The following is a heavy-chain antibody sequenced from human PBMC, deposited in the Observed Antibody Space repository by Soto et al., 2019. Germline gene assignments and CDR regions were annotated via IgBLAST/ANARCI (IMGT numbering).Heavy chain of an antibody. Sequence: PGGSLRLSFAASGFTFSSYEMNWVRQAPGKGLEWVSYISSSGSTIYYADSVKGRFTISRDNAKNSLYLQMNSLRAEDTAVYYCARVRDSSGYYCLDYWGQGTLVTVSS. V-gene: IGHV3-48*03. D-gene: IGHD3-22*01. CDR1: GFTFSSYE. CDR2: ISSSGSTI. J-gene: IGHJ4*02. CDR3: ARVRDSSGYYCLDY.